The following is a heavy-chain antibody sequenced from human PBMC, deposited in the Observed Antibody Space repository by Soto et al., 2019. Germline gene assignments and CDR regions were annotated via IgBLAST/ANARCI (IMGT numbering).Heavy chain of an antibody. J-gene: IGHJ6*02. CDR1: GGSVSSGRYY. CDR2: IYYSGST. D-gene: IGHD2-2*03. CDR3: ARAGRMDYYYGMDV. V-gene: IGHV4-61*01. Sequence: QVLLQESGPGLVKPSETLSLTCTVSGGSVSSGRYYWSWIRQPPGKGLEWLGYIYYSGSTNYNPSLESRVTMSVDTPKNQFSLKLSSVTAADTAVYYCARAGRMDYYYGMDVWGQGTTVTVSS.